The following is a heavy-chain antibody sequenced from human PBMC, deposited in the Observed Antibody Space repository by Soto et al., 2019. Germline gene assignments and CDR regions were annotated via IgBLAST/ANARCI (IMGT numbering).Heavy chain of an antibody. CDR3: ARSDQAS. J-gene: IGHJ4*02. V-gene: IGHV1-69*06. Sequence: QVQLVQSGAEVKKPGSSVKVSCMASGGTFSSYAISWVRQAPGQGLEWMGGIIPIFGTAIYAQNYQGRVTITADKATSTAYMELSSLRSDDTAVSYCARSDQASWGQGTLVTVSS. CDR1: GGTFSSYA. CDR2: IIPIFGTA.